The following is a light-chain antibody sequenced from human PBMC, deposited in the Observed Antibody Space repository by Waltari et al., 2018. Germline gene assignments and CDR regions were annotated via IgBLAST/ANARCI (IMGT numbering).Light chain of an antibody. CDR3: QKYGTLPAT. CDR1: QSVSST. J-gene: IGKJ1*01. Sequence: IVLTQSPGTLSLSPGERATLSCRASQSVSSTLAWYQQTPGQAPRLLIYDASTRSTGIPDRFSGSGSGTDFSLTISRLEPEDFAVYYCQKYGTLPATFGQGTKVEIK. V-gene: IGKV3-20*01. CDR2: DAS.